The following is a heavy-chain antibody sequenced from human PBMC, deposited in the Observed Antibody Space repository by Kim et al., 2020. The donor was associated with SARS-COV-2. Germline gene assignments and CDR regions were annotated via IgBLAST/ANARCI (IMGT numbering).Heavy chain of an antibody. Sequence: GGSLRLSCAASGFTFSSYGMHWVRQAPGKGLEWVAVISYDGSNKYYADSVKGRFTISRDNSKNTLYLQMNSLRAEDTAVYYCAKDLGRVLLRYNAFFQHWGQGTLVTVSS. J-gene: IGHJ1*01. D-gene: IGHD3-22*01. CDR1: GFTFSSYG. CDR2: ISYDGSNK. V-gene: IGHV3-30*18. CDR3: AKDLGRVLLRYNAFFQH.